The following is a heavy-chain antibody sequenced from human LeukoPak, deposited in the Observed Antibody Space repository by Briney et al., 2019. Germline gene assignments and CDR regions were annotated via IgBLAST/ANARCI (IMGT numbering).Heavy chain of an antibody. V-gene: IGHV3-74*01. CDR1: GFTFSSFW. Sequence: GGSLRLSCAASGFTFSSFWMHWVRQVPGKGLVWVSRIHSDGIATSYADSVKGRFTISRDNAKNMVYLQMNSLRVEDTAVYYCARDGIPTSAFDYWGQGTLVTVSS. CDR2: IHSDGIAT. J-gene: IGHJ4*02. D-gene: IGHD1-14*01. CDR3: ARDGIPTSAFDY.